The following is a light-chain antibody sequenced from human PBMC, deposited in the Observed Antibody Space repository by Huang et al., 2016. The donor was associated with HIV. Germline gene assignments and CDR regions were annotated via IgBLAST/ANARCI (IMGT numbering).Light chain of an antibody. CDR2: DAS. J-gene: IGKJ4*01. CDR3: QQRSNWPPI. CDR1: QSVNSH. V-gene: IGKV3-11*01. Sequence: EIVLTQSPATLSLSPGERATLSCRASQSVNSHLAWYQQKPGPAPRLLIYDASNRATGIPARFSGSGSGTDFTLTISSLEPEDFAVYYCQQRSNWPPIFGGGTKVEIK.